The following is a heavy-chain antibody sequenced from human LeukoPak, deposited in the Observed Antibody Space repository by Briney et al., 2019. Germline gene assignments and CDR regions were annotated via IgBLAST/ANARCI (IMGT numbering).Heavy chain of an antibody. J-gene: IGHJ4*02. V-gene: IGHV3-11*04. CDR1: GFTFSDYY. Sequence: PGGSLRLSCAASGFTFSDYYMSWIRQAPGKGLEWVSYISSSGSTIYYADSVKGRFTISRDNSKNTLYLQMNSLRAEDTAVYYCAKDPIRYCSGGSCYQFDYWGQGTLVTVSS. CDR3: AKDPIRYCSGGSCYQFDY. D-gene: IGHD2-15*01. CDR2: ISSSGSTI.